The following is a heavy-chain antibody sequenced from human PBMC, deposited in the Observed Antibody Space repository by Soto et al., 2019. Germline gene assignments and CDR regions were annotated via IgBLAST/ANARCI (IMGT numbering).Heavy chain of an antibody. CDR3: ARESGGATATLDYYYFYMDV. CDR2: INPNGGAT. CDR1: GDSFSAFY. V-gene: IGHV1-2*02. D-gene: IGHD5-12*01. Sequence: QVQLVQSRAEVKKPGASVKVSCKTSGDSFSAFYLHWVRQAPGQGLEWLGWINPNGGATKYAQKFRGRVAMTRDTSIRTAYLELSSLRSDDTAIYYCARESGGATATLDYYYFYMDVWGKGTTVTVSS. J-gene: IGHJ6*03.